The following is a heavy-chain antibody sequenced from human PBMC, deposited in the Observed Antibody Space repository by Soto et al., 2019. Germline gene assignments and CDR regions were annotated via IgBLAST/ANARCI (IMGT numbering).Heavy chain of an antibody. J-gene: IGHJ4*02. CDR1: GFTFSSYA. CDR2: TSGSGGST. Sequence: GGSLRLSCAASGFTFSSYAMSWVRQAPGKGLEWVSATSGSGGSTYYADSVKGRFTISRDNSKNTLYLQMNSLRAEDTAVYYCAKIEFGGPVGPVDYWGQGTLVTVSS. CDR3: AKIEFGGPVGPVDY. V-gene: IGHV3-23*01. D-gene: IGHD2-15*01.